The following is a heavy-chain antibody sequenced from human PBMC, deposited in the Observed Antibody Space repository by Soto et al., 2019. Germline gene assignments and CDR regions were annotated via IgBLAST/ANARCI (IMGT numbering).Heavy chain of an antibody. CDR1: GYTFTNHG. J-gene: IGHJ3*02. CDR2: INPYNANV. D-gene: IGHD3-3*01. Sequence: QVKLVQSGAEVKKPGASVKVSCKTSGYTFTNHGINWVRQAPGQGREWMGWINPYNANVNYAQKLQGRVTMTTDTSTSTAYMDLRSLTSDDTAVYYCASDRVAGIWRDAFDIWGQGTMVTVSS. CDR3: ASDRVAGIWRDAFDI. V-gene: IGHV1-18*04.